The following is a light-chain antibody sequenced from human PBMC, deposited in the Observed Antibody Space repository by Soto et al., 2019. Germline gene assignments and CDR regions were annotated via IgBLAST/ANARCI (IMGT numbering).Light chain of an antibody. CDR1: QSISSTY. CDR3: QHYESARWT. CDR2: DAS. V-gene: IGKV3-20*01. Sequence: EIVLTQSPGTLSLSPGERATLSCRASQSISSTYLTWYHQKPCQAPRLLIYDASRRATGLPDRFSGSGSGTDFSLTISRLEPEDFEVYYCQHYESARWTFGLGNKVEIK. J-gene: IGKJ1*01.